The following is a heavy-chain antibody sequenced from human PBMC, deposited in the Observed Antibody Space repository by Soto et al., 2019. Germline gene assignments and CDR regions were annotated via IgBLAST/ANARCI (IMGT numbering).Heavy chain of an antibody. CDR1: GFTFSTYA. J-gene: IGHJ4*02. Sequence: EVQLLESGGGLVQPGGSLRLSCAASGFTFSTYAMSWVRQAPGKGLEWASAISGNGGSTYYADSVKGRFTISRDTSKNTLYLQMNSLRAEDTALYYCAKSYSSNWYDYFDYWGQGTLVTVSS. CDR3: AKSYSSNWYDYFDY. V-gene: IGHV3-23*01. D-gene: IGHD6-13*01. CDR2: ISGNGGST.